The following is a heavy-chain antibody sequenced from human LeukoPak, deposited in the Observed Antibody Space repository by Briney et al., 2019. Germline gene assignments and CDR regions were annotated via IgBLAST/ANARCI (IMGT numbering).Heavy chain of an antibody. Sequence: PGGSLRLSCAASGLRFSDYYVSWIRQAPGKGLQWVSYISSGGDIMHYADSVKGRFTISRDNAKNSLYLQMNSLRAEDTAVYYCARWGVGDYWGQGTLVTVSS. J-gene: IGHJ4*02. V-gene: IGHV3-11*04. D-gene: IGHD1-26*01. CDR3: ARWGVGDY. CDR1: GLRFSDYY. CDR2: ISSGGDIM.